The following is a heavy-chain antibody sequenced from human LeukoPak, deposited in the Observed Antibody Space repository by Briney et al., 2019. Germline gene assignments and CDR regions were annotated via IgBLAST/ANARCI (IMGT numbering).Heavy chain of an antibody. Sequence: PSETLSLTCTVSGGSISSYYGIWIREPAGKGLEWIVRIYTSGSTNYNPSLKSRVTMSVDTSKNQFSLKLSSVTAADTAVYYCARAGGIAAAGLRYFDLWGRGTLVTVSS. CDR3: ARAGGIAAAGLRYFDL. D-gene: IGHD6-13*01. J-gene: IGHJ2*01. CDR2: IYTSGST. V-gene: IGHV4-4*07. CDR1: GGSISSYY.